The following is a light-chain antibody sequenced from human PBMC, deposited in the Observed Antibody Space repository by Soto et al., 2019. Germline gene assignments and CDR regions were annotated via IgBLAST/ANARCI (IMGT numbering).Light chain of an antibody. J-gene: IGLJ2*01. V-gene: IGLV2-14*01. CDR2: EVS. CDR3: SSYTSSSTLVV. Sequence: QSALTQPASVSGSPGQSITISCTGTSSDVGGYNYVSWYQQHPGKAPKLMMYEVSNRPSGVSNRFSGSKSGDTASLTISGLQDEDEADDYCSSYTSSSTLVVFGGGTQLTVL. CDR1: SSDVGGYNY.